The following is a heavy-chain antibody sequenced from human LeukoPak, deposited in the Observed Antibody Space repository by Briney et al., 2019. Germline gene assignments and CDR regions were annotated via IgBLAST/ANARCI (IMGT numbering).Heavy chain of an antibody. CDR3: ARDLRYFDWLLDAYYYGMDV. J-gene: IGHJ6*02. Sequence: ASVKVSCKASGYTFTSYGISWVRQAPGQGLEWMGWISAYNGNTNYAQKLQGRVTMTTDTSTSTAYMGLRSLRSDDTAVYYRARDLRYFDWLLDAYYYGMDVWGQGTTVTVSS. CDR1: GYTFTSYG. V-gene: IGHV1-18*01. CDR2: ISAYNGNT. D-gene: IGHD3-9*01.